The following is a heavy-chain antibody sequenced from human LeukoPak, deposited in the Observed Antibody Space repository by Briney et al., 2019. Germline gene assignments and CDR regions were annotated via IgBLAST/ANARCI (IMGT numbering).Heavy chain of an antibody. CDR2: IHYSGST. CDR1: GGSISSSSYY. Sequence: SETLSLTCTVSGGSISSSSYYWGWIRQPPGKGLEWIGSIHYSGSTYYNPSLKSRVTISVDTSKNQFSLKLSSVTAADTAVYYCARDLGKRDGYMGGSESFDYWGQGTLVTVSS. V-gene: IGHV4-39*07. CDR3: ARDLGKRDGYMGGSESFDY. J-gene: IGHJ4*02. D-gene: IGHD5-24*01.